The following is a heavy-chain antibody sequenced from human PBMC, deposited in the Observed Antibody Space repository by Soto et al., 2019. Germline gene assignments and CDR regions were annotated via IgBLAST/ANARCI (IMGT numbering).Heavy chain of an antibody. CDR3: AGTTAVAGTPEFDY. V-gene: IGHV3-30-3*01. J-gene: IGHJ4*02. CDR2: ISYDGSNK. CDR1: GVTFSSFS. D-gene: IGHD6-19*01. Sequence: GGSLRLSCAASGVTFSSFSLHWVRQAPGKGLEWLALISYDGSNKYNADSVKGRFTISRDNSKNTRYLQLNSLRPEDTAVYYCAGTTAVAGTPEFDYWGQGTLVTVSS.